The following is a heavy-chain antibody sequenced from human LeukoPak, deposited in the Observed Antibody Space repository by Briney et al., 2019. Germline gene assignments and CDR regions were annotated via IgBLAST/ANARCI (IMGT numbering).Heavy chain of an antibody. V-gene: IGHV3-21*01. Sequence: GGSLRLSCAASGFTFSTYAMNWVRQAPGKGLEWVSSISSSSSNIYYADSVKGRFTISRDNAMNSVYLQMNSLRVEDTAVYYCARGYQRPDYWGQGTLITVSS. CDR2: ISSSSSNI. CDR1: GFTFSTYA. D-gene: IGHD2-2*01. J-gene: IGHJ4*02. CDR3: ARGYQRPDY.